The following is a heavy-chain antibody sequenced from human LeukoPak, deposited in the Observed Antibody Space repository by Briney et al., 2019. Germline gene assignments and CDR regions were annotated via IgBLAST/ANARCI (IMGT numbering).Heavy chain of an antibody. CDR1: GYSISSGYY. Sequence: SETLSLTCTVSGYSISSGYYWGWIRQPPGKGLEWIGSIYQSGSTYYNPSLKSRVTISVDTSKSQFSLKLSSVTAADTAVYYCAREEDSYGYFDFDYWGQGTLVTVSS. V-gene: IGHV4-38-2*02. J-gene: IGHJ4*02. CDR3: AREEDSYGYFDFDY. D-gene: IGHD5-18*01. CDR2: IYQSGST.